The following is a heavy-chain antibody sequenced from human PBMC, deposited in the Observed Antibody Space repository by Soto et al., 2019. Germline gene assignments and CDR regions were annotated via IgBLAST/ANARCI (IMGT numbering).Heavy chain of an antibody. Sequence: EVQLLESGGGLVQPGGSLRLSGAASGFTFSSYAMSWVRQAPGKGLEWVSAISGSGGSTYYADSVKGRFTISRDNSKNTLYLQMNSLRAEDTAVYYCAKVGSSSWYFYYGMDVWGQGTTVTVSS. CDR2: ISGSGGST. CDR3: AKVGSSSWYFYYGMDV. D-gene: IGHD6-13*01. J-gene: IGHJ6*02. CDR1: GFTFSSYA. V-gene: IGHV3-23*01.